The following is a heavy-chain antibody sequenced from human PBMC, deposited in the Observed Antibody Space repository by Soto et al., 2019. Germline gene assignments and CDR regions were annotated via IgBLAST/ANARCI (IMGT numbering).Heavy chain of an antibody. CDR1: GFSLSNYW. D-gene: IGHD1-1*01. Sequence: PGGSLRLSCAASGFSLSNYWMTWVRQAPGKGLEWVANINQDGTVIYYVDSVKGRFSISRDNVKNSVYLQMNGLRAEDSAIYYCARAIATVGSSWGQGTLVTVSS. J-gene: IGHJ4*02. V-gene: IGHV3-7*01. CDR2: INQDGTVI. CDR3: ARAIATVGSS.